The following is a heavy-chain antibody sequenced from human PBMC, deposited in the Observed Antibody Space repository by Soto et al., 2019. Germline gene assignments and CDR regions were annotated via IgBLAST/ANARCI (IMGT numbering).Heavy chain of an antibody. V-gene: IGHV4-39*01. CDR2: IYYSGST. D-gene: IGHD2-15*01. J-gene: IGHJ6*02. CDR3: ARRVDSEYYYYGMDV. Sequence: QLQLQESGPGLVKPSETLSLTCTVSGGSISSSSYYWGWIRQPPGKGLEWIGSIYYSGSTYYNPSLKSRVTISVDTSKNQFSLKLSSVTAADTAVYYCARRVDSEYYYYGMDVWGQGTTVTVSS. CDR1: GGSISSSSYY.